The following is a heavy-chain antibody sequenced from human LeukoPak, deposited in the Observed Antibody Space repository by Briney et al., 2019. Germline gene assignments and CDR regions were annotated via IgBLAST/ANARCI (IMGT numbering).Heavy chain of an antibody. D-gene: IGHD3-22*01. V-gene: IGHV3-11*04. CDR2: ISSSGSTI. CDR1: GFTFSDYY. Sequence: GGSLRLSCAASGFTFSDYYMSWIRQAPGKGLEWVSYISSSGSTIYYADSVKGRFTISRDNAKNSLYLQMNSLRAEDTAVYYCAGYYYDSSGYPLGYWGQGTLVTVSS. J-gene: IGHJ4*02. CDR3: AGYYYDSSGYPLGY.